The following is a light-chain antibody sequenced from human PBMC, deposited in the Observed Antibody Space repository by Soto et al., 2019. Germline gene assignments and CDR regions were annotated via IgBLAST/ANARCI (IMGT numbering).Light chain of an antibody. CDR2: SNN. J-gene: IGLJ1*01. CDR3: QSYDSSLSRYV. V-gene: IGLV1-40*01. Sequence: QSVLTQPPSVSGAPGQRVTISCIGSSSNIGAGYDVHWYQQLPGTAPKLLIYSNNNRPSGVPDRFSGSKSGTSASLAITGLQAEDEADYYCQSYDSSLSRYVFGTGTKLTVL. CDR1: SSNIGAGYD.